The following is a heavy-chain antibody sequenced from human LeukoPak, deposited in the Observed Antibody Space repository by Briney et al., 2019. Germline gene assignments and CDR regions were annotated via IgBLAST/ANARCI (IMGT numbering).Heavy chain of an antibody. CDR2: ISWNSGSI. Sequence: PGGSLRLSCAASGFTFDDYAMHWVRQAPGKGLEWVSGISWNSGSIGYADSVKGRFTISRDNAKNSLYLQMNSLRAEDAAVYYCALPNFGGSGVNDYWGQGTLVTVSS. J-gene: IGHJ4*02. V-gene: IGHV3-9*01. CDR3: ALPNFGGSGVNDY. D-gene: IGHD3-10*01. CDR1: GFTFDDYA.